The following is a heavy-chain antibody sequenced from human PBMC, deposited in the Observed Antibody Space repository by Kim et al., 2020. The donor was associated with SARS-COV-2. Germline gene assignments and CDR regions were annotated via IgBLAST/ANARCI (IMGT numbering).Heavy chain of an antibody. V-gene: IGHV3-23*01. CDR2: ISGSGGST. Sequence: GGSLRLSCAASGFTFSSYAMSWVRQAPGKGLEWVSAISGSGGSTYYADSVKGRFTISRDNSKNTLYLQMNSLRAEDTAVYYCAKLIGPPLWFGELLNAFDIWGQGTMVTVSS. J-gene: IGHJ3*02. D-gene: IGHD3-10*01. CDR3: AKLIGPPLWFGELLNAFDI. CDR1: GFTFSSYA.